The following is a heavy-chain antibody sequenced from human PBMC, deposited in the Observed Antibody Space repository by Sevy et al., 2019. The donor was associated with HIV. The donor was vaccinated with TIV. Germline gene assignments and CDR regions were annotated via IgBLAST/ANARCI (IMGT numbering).Heavy chain of an antibody. Sequence: SETLSLTCTVSGGSISSYYWSWIRQPPGKGLEWIGYIYYSGSTNYNPSLKSRVTISVDTSKNQFSLKLSSVTAADTAVYYCARGQQLVPYFDYWGQGTLVTVSS. CDR3: ARGQQLVPYFDY. CDR2: IYYSGST. J-gene: IGHJ4*02. V-gene: IGHV4-59*01. CDR1: GGSISSYY. D-gene: IGHD6-13*01.